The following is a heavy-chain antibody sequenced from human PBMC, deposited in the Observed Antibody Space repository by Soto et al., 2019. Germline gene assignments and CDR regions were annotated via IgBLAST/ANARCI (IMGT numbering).Heavy chain of an antibody. CDR2: IYYSGST. V-gene: IGHV4-31*03. CDR1: GGPISSGGYY. J-gene: IGHJ6*02. D-gene: IGHD1-26*01. Sequence: PSETLSLTCTVSGGPISSGGYYWSWIRQHPGKGLEWIGYIYYSGSTYYNPSLKSRVTISVDTSKNQFSLKLSSVTAADTAVYYCATVGATWGMDVWGQGTTVTVSS. CDR3: ATVGATWGMDV.